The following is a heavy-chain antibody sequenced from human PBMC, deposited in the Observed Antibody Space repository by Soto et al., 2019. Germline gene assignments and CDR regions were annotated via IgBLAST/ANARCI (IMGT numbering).Heavy chain of an antibody. CDR2: ISSSSNHI. CDR1: GFTLSTYN. D-gene: IGHD3-10*01. Sequence: EVHLVESGGGLVKPGGSLRLSCAASGFTLSTYNMNWVRQSPGQGLEWVSSISSSSNHIYYADSVKGRFTISRDNANNSLYLQMNRLRAEDTAIYYCAKDRGRGSPVSGGMDVWGHGTTVTFSS. J-gene: IGHJ6*02. CDR3: AKDRGRGSPVSGGMDV. V-gene: IGHV3-21*01.